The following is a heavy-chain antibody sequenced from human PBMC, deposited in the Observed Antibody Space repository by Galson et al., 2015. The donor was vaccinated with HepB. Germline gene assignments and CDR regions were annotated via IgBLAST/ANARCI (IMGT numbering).Heavy chain of an antibody. J-gene: IGHJ4*02. CDR3: TKDREAPYDFLYYFDY. V-gene: IGHV3-23*01. CDR1: GFTFPNLA. D-gene: IGHD3/OR15-3a*01. CDR2: ISGSGQST. Sequence: SLRLSCAASGFTFPNLAMSWVRQAPGKGLEWVAGISGSGQSTHYADSVKGRFTISRDNSKNTLYLQMTSLRGEDMALYYCTKDREAPYDFLYYFDYWGQGTLVTVSS.